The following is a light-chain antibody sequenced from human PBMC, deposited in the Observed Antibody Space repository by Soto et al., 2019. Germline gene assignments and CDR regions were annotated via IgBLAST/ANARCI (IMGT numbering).Light chain of an antibody. CDR1: QSVSSY. CDR3: QQRSNWPPT. J-gene: IGKJ4*01. Sequence: EIVLTQSPATLSLSPGERATLPCRASQSVSSYLACYQQKPGQAPRLLIYDASNRATGIPARFSGSGSGTDFTLTISSLEPEDFAVYYCQQRSNWPPTFGGGTKVDI. V-gene: IGKV3-11*01. CDR2: DAS.